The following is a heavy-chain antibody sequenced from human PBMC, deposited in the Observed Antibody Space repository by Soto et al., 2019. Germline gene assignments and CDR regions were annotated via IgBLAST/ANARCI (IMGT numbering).Heavy chain of an antibody. D-gene: IGHD5-18*01. CDR3: TTARLRGYSYAHY. Sequence: PGGSLRLSCAASGFTFSNAWMRWVRHAPGKGLEWVGRIKSKTDGGTTDYAAPVKGRFTISRDDSKNTLYLQMNSLKTEDTAVYYCTTARLRGYSYAHYWGQGTLVTVSS. V-gene: IGHV3-15*01. CDR1: GFTFSNAW. J-gene: IGHJ4*02. CDR2: IKSKTDGGTT.